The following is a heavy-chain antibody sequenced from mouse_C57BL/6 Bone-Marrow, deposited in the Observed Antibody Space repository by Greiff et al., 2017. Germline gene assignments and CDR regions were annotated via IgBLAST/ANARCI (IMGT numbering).Heavy chain of an antibody. CDR1: GFNIKDYY. V-gene: IGHV14-2*01. Sequence: VQLQQSGAELVKPGASVKLSCTASGFNIKDYYMHWVKQRTEQGLEWIGRIDPEDGETKYAPQFQGKATITADTSSNTAYLQLSSLTSEDTAVYYCARGRFTTVVADYAMDYWGQGTSVTVSS. CDR2: IDPEDGET. CDR3: ARGRFTTVVADYAMDY. J-gene: IGHJ4*01. D-gene: IGHD1-1*01.